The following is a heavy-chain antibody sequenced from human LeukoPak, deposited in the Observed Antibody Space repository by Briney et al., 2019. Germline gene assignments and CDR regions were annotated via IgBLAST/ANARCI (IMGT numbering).Heavy chain of an antibody. V-gene: IGHV3-21*01. Sequence: GGSLRLSCAASGFTFSSYSMNWVRQAPGKGLEWVSSISSSSSYVYYADSVKGRFTISRDNAKNSLYLQMNSLRAEDTAVYYCARSPPGYYYDSSGCDYWGQGTLVTVSS. D-gene: IGHD3-22*01. CDR3: ARSPPGYYYDSSGCDY. J-gene: IGHJ4*02. CDR2: ISSSSSYV. CDR1: GFTFSSYS.